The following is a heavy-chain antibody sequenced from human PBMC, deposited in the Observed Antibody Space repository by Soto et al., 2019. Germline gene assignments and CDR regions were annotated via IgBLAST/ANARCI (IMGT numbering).Heavy chain of an antibody. CDR2: IYSGGST. CDR1: GFTVSSNY. Sequence: RLSCVASGFTVSSNYMSWVRKAPGKGLEWVSVIYSGGSTYYADSVKGRFTISRDNSKNTLYLQMNSLRAEDTAVYYCARAAHYYDSSGYYFDYWGQGTLVTVSS. CDR3: ARAAHYYDSSGYYFDY. D-gene: IGHD3-22*01. V-gene: IGHV3-53*01. J-gene: IGHJ4*02.